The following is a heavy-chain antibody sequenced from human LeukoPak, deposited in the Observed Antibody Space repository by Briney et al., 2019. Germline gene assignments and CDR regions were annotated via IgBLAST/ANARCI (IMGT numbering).Heavy chain of an antibody. CDR3: ARDRPEDCSSTSCYSPGPYYYYYYMDV. CDR2: ISAYNGNT. V-gene: IGHV1-18*01. J-gene: IGHJ6*03. D-gene: IGHD2-2*01. CDR1: GYTFTSYG. Sequence: ASVKVSCKASGYTFTSYGISWVRQAPGQGLEWMGWISAYNGNTNYAQKLQGRVTMTTDTSTSTAYMELRSLRSDDTAVYYCARDRPEDCSSTSCYSPGPYYYYYYMDVWGKGTTATVSS.